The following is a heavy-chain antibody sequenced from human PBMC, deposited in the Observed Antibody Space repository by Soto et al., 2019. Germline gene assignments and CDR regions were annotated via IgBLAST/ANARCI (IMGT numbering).Heavy chain of an antibody. Sequence: SQTLSLTCAISGDSVSSNSAAWNWIRQSPSRGLEWLGRTYYRSKWYNDYAVSVKSRITINPDTSKNQFSLQLNSVTPEDTAVYYCARDDVGRNDAYYYYGMDVWGQGTTVTVSS. D-gene: IGHD1-1*01. CDR1: GDSVSSNSAA. CDR3: ARDDVGRNDAYYYYGMDV. J-gene: IGHJ6*02. CDR2: TYYRSKWYN. V-gene: IGHV6-1*01.